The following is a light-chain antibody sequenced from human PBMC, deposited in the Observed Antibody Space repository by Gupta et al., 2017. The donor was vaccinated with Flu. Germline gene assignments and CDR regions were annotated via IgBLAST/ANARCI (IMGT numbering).Light chain of an antibody. CDR2: DTG. J-gene: IGLJ3*02. CDR3: LHYYDDVRV. Sequence: AVVTLHTSVPASPGGTVTITCGSSTGDVTGGHFPYWFQQKPGQVPKALIFDTGKRAPWPPARFSGSRIGGKAVLSLSGALAEDEADYYCLHYYDDVRVFGGGTKLTVL. V-gene: IGLV7-46*01. CDR1: TGDVTGGHF.